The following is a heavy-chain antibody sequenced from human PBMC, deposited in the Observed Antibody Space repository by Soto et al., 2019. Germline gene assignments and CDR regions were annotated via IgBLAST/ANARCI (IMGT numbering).Heavy chain of an antibody. D-gene: IGHD2-21*02. V-gene: IGHV1-2*04. CDR3: ARDRAYCGGDCYSHFAFDI. J-gene: IGHJ3*02. Sequence: ASVKVSCKASGYTFTGYYMHWVRQAPGQGLEWMGWINPNSGGINYAQKFQGWVTMTRDTSISTAYMELSRLRSDDTAVYYCARDRAYCGGDCYSHFAFDIWGQGTMVTVSS. CDR2: INPNSGGI. CDR1: GYTFTGYY.